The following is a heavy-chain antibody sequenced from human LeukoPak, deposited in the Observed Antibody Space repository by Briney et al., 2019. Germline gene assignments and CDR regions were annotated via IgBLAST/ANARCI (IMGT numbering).Heavy chain of an antibody. D-gene: IGHD6-19*01. J-gene: IGHJ4*02. V-gene: IGHV3-43*02. CDR3: AKGGYSSGWYSDY. Sequence: AGGSLSLSCAVSGFTFSSYSMNWVRQAPGKGLEWVSLISGDGGSTYYADSVKGRFTISRDNSKNSLYLQMNSLRTEDTALYYCAKGGYSSGWYSDYWDQGTLVTVSS. CDR1: GFTFSSYS. CDR2: ISGDGGST.